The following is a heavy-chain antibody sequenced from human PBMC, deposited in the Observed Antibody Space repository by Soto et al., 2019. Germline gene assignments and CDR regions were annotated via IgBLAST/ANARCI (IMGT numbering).Heavy chain of an antibody. CDR1: GGSISSYY. CDR3: ARDTQVVVISGGVDY. D-gene: IGHD3-22*01. CDR2: IYYSGST. Sequence: PSETLSLTCTVSGGSISSYYWSWIRQPPGKGLEWIGYIYYSGSTNYNPSLKRRVTISVDTSKNQFSLKLSSVTAADTAVYYCARDTQVVVISGGVDYWGQGTLVTVSS. J-gene: IGHJ4*02. V-gene: IGHV4-4*08.